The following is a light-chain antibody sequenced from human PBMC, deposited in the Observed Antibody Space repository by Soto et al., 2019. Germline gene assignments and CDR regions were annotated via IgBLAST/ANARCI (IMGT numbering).Light chain of an antibody. CDR2: GAS. CDR3: QQYNNWQRT. CDR1: QSVSSN. J-gene: IGKJ1*01. V-gene: IGKV3-15*01. Sequence: EILMTQSPATLSVSPGERATLSCRASQSVSSNLAWYQQNPGQAPRLRIYGASTSATGIPARFSGSGSGTEFTLTISSLQSEDFAVYYCQQYNNWQRTFGQGTKVEIK.